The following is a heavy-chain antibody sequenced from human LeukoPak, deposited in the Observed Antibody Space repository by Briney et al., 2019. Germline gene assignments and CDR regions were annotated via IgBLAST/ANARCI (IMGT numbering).Heavy chain of an antibody. V-gene: IGHV3-30-3*01. CDR2: ISYDGSNK. CDR1: GFTFSSYA. Sequence: GGSLRLSCAASGFTFSSYAMHWVRQAPGKGLEWVAVISYDGSNKYYADSVKGRFTISRDNSKSTLYLQMNSLRAEDTAVYYCAKDSSDYSNYGNYFDYWGQGTLVTVSS. D-gene: IGHD4-11*01. CDR3: AKDSSDYSNYGNYFDY. J-gene: IGHJ4*02.